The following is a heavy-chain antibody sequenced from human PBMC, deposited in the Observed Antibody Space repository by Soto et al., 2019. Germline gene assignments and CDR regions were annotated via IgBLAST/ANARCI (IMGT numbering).Heavy chain of an antibody. CDR2: ISAYNGNT. CDR1: GYTFTSYG. CDR3: ARSEWLLSSYYYYGMDV. D-gene: IGHD3-3*01. J-gene: IGHJ6*02. V-gene: IGHV1-18*01. Sequence: ASVKVSCKASGYTFTSYGISWVLQAPGQGLEWMGWISAYNGNTNYAQKLQGRVTITTDTSASTAYMELSSLRSEDTAVYYCARSEWLLSSYYYYGMDVWGQGTTVTVSS.